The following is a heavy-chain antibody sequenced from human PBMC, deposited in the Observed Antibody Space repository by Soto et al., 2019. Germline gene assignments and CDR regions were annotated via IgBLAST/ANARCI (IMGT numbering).Heavy chain of an antibody. CDR2: IYSGGST. V-gene: IGHV3-66*01. J-gene: IGHJ6*02. D-gene: IGHD4-4*01. Sequence: GGSLRLSCAASGFTFNSYWMHWVRQAPGKGLEWVSVIYSGGSTYYADSVKGRFTISRDNSKNTLYLQMNSLRAEDTAVYYCARDQAVTTSRLFYYYYGMDVWGQGTTVTVSS. CDR3: ARDQAVTTSRLFYYYYGMDV. CDR1: GFTFNSYW.